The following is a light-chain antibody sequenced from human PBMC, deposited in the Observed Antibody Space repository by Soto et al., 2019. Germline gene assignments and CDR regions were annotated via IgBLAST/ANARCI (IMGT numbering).Light chain of an antibody. CDR1: QSIDDY. CDR2: AAC. J-gene: IGKJ1*01. Sequence: DIQMTQSPASLSASVGDRVTITCRASQSIDDYLNWYQQKPGQAPKLLIHAACTLQRGVPSSFSGSGSGTDFTLTISSLQPDDFGTSYCQDSYISPWTFGQGTKMDIK. V-gene: IGKV1-39*01. CDR3: QDSYISPWT.